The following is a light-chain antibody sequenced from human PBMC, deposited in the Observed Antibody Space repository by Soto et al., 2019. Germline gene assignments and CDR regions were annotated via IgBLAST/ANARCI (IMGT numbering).Light chain of an antibody. J-gene: IGKJ5*01. CDR1: QSVRTS. Sequence: EVVLTQSPATLSLSPGERATLSCRASQSVRTSLAWYQQKPGQAPRLLIYGASSRASGTPDRFSGSGSGTDFTLTISRLEPEDFAVYYCQHHGGSPITFGQGTRLEIK. CDR3: QHHGGSPIT. CDR2: GAS. V-gene: IGKV3-20*01.